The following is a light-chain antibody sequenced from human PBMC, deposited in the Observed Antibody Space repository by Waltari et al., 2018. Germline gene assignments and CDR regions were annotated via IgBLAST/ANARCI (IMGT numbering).Light chain of an antibody. CDR1: NSNIGRNA. V-gene: IGLV1-44*01. Sequence: QSVLTQPPSASVTPGQRVTISCSGSNSNIGRNAVNWYQQLPETAPKLLIYTDNQRPSGVPDRFSGSKSGTSASLAISGLQSEDEADYHCATWDDSLNGWVFGGGTKVTVL. CDR2: TDN. J-gene: IGLJ3*02. CDR3: ATWDDSLNGWV.